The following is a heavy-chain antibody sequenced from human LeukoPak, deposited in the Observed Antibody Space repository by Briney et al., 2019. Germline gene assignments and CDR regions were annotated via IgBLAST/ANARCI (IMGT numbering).Heavy chain of an antibody. J-gene: IGHJ4*02. V-gene: IGHV4-61*01. CDR3: ARTGGYSYGFLDY. CDR1: GGFVSSGSYY. CDR2: IYYSGST. D-gene: IGHD5-18*01. Sequence: SETLSLTCTVSGGFVSSGSYYWSWIRQPPGKGLEWIGYIYYSGSTNYNPSLKSRVTISVDTSKNQFSLKLSSVTAADTAVYYCARTGGYSYGFLDYWGQGTLVTVSS.